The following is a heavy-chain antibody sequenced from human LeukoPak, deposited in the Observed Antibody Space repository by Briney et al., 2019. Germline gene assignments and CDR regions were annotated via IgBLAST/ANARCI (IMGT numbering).Heavy chain of an antibody. D-gene: IGHD2-2*01. CDR1: GFTFSSYA. V-gene: IGHV3-30*04. CDR2: ISYDGSNK. Sequence: GGSLRLSCAASGFTFSSYAMHWVRQAPGKGLEWVALISYDGSNKYYADSVKGRFTISRDNSKNTLYLQMNSLRTEDTAVYYCARGCTSNSCYDYWGQGTLVTVSS. CDR3: ARGCTSNSCYDY. J-gene: IGHJ4*02.